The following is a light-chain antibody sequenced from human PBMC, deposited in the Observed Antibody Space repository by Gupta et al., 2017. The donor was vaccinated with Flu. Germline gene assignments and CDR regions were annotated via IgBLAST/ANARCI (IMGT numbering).Light chain of an antibody. CDR2: GAS. CDR3: QQDSSSPFT. Sequence: ILFTQSPGTLSLSPGATSTPTCRASKSVSSTSLAWYQQKPGQAPRLLIFGASSRATGIPDRFSGSGSGTDFTLTISRLEPEEFAVYCCQQDSSSPFTFGHGTNVEIK. J-gene: IGKJ3*01. CDR1: KSVSSTS. V-gene: IGKV3-20*01.